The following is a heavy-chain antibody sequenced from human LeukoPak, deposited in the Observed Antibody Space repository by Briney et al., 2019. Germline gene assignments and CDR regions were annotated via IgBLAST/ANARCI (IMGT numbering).Heavy chain of an antibody. Sequence: SETLSLTCTVSGVSISAYYWTWIRQPAGKGLEWNGRIYTSGITNYNPSLESRLTMSLDTSKNQISLRLSSVTAADTAVYYCARKDGDFWGQGTLVTVSS. CDR2: IYTSGIT. J-gene: IGHJ4*02. CDR3: ARKDGDF. V-gene: IGHV4-4*07. CDR1: GVSISAYY.